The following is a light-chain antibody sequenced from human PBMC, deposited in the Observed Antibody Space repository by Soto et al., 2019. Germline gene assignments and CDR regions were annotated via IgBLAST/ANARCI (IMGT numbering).Light chain of an antibody. J-gene: IGKJ4*01. V-gene: IGKV3-20*01. CDR3: QQYGHSPLT. Sequence: EIVLTQSPGILSLSPGERATLSCRASQSVSSNYLAWYQQKPGQAPRLLIYGASSSATGIPDRFSGSGSGTDFTLTISRLEPEEFAVYYCQQYGHSPLTFGGGTKIQIK. CDR1: QSVSSNY. CDR2: GAS.